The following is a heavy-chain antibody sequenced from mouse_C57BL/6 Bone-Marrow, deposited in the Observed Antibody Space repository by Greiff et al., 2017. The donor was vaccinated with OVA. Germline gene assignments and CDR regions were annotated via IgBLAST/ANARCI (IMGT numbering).Heavy chain of an antibody. J-gene: IGHJ3*01. Sequence: QVQLQQSGAELVRPGTSVKMSCKASGYTFPNYWLGWAKQRPGHGLAWIGDIYPGGGYTNYNEQFKGKATLTADKASSTAYMQFSSLTSEDSAIYYCARRDYDWFAYWGQGTLVTVSA. CDR3: ARRDYDWFAY. CDR1: GYTFPNYW. CDR2: IYPGGGYT. D-gene: IGHD2-4*01. V-gene: IGHV1-63*01.